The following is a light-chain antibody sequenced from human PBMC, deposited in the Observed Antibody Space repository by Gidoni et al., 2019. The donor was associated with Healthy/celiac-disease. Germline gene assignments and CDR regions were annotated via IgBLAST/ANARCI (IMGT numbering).Light chain of an antibody. CDR1: QGISSY. V-gene: IGKV1-9*01. CDR2: TAS. Sequence: IQLTQSPSSLSASVGDRVTITCRASQGISSYLAWYQQKPGKAPKLLIYTASTLQSGVPSRFSGSGSGTEFTLTISSLQPEDFATYYYQRLNSYPALTFGGGTKVEIK. CDR3: QRLNSYPALT. J-gene: IGKJ4*01.